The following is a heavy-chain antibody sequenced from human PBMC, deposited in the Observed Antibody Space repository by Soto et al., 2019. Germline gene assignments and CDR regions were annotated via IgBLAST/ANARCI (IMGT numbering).Heavy chain of an antibody. CDR2: ISYSGST. J-gene: IGHJ4*02. CDR1: GGSIISDY. CDR3: ARVLSGSSLFDY. V-gene: IGHV4-59*01. D-gene: IGHD1-26*01. Sequence: SETLSLTCTVSGGSIISDYWSWIRQPPGKGLEWIGYISYSGSTNYNPSLKSLVTISVDTSRNQFSLNLSSVTAADTAVYYCARVLSGSSLFDYWGQGTLVTVSS.